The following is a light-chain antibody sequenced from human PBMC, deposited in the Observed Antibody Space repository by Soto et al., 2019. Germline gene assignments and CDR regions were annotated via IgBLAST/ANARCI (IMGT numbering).Light chain of an antibody. CDR2: DVS. CDR1: TSDVGTYNY. Sequence: QSALTQPRSVSGSPGQSVTISCTGTTSDVGTYNYVSWYQQHPGKAPKLMIYDVSNRPSGVPDRFSGSKSSNTASLTISGLQAEDEADYYCCSYAGTYTWVFGGGTQLTVL. J-gene: IGLJ3*02. CDR3: CSYAGTYTWV. V-gene: IGLV2-11*01.